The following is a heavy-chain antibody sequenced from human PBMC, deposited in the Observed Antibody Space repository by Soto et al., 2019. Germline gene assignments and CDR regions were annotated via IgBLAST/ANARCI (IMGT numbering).Heavy chain of an antibody. CDR1: GFTFSSYA. D-gene: IGHD3-10*01. J-gene: IGHJ4*02. CDR3: AKLGLWFGGEFLWFGETSEEYYFDY. Sequence: GGSLRLSCAASGFTFSSYAMSWVRQAPGKGLEWVSAISGSGGSTYYADSVKGRFTISRDNSKNTLYLQMNSLRAEDTAVYYCAKLGLWFGGEFLWFGETSEEYYFDYWGQGTLVTVSS. V-gene: IGHV3-23*01. CDR2: ISGSGGST.